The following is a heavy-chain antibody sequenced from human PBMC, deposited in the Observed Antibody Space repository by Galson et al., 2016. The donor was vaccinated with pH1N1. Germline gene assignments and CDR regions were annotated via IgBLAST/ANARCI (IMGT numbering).Heavy chain of an antibody. J-gene: IGHJ4*02. V-gene: IGHV3-11*06. D-gene: IGHD3-22*01. CDR1: GFTFSDYY. CDR3: ARGGLGVHYYDSSGPIDY. CDR2: ISSSSYT. Sequence: SLRLSCAASGFTFSDYYMRWIRQAPGKGLEWISDISSSSYTNYADSVKGRFTISRDNAKNSPYLQMNSLRAEDTAIYYCARGGLGVHYYDSSGPIDYWGQGTLVIVSS.